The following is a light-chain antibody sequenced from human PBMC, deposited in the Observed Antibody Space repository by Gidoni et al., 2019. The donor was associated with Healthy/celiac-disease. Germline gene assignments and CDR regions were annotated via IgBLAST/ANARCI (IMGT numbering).Light chain of an antibody. CDR2: DAS. CDR1: QSVSSY. J-gene: IGKJ4*01. CDR3: QQRSNWPPLT. Sequence: EMVLTQAQATLSLSPGERATLSCRASQSVSSYLAWYQQKPGQAPRLLIYDASNRATGSPARFSGSGSGTDFTLTISSLEPEDFAVYYCQQRSNWPPLTFGGGTKVEIK. V-gene: IGKV3-11*01.